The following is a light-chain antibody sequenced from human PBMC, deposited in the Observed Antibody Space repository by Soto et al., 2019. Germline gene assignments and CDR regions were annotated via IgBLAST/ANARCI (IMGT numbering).Light chain of an antibody. V-gene: IGKV4-1*01. CDR2: WAS. J-gene: IGKJ5*01. CDR3: QQYYSTPLT. CDR1: QSVLYSPNNKNY. Sequence: DIVMTQSPDSLAVSLGERATINCKSSQSVLYSPNNKNYLAWYQQKPGHPPKLVIYWASTRESGVPDRFSGSGSGTDFTPTINSLQAEDVAAYYCQQYYSTPLTFGQGTRLEIK.